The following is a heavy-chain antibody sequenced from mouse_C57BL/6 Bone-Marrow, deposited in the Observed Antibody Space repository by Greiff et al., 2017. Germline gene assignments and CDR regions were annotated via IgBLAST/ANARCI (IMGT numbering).Heavy chain of an antibody. CDR2: IDPEDGDT. CDR1: GFNIKDYY. V-gene: IGHV14-1*01. CDR3: TGDGYFYYAMDY. D-gene: IGHD2-3*01. Sequence: VQLQQSGAELVRPGASVKLSCTASGFNIKDYYMHWVKQRPEQGLEWIGRIDPEDGDTEYAPKFQGKATMTADTSSNTAYLQLSSLTSEDTAVYYCTGDGYFYYAMDYWGQGTSVTVSS. J-gene: IGHJ4*01.